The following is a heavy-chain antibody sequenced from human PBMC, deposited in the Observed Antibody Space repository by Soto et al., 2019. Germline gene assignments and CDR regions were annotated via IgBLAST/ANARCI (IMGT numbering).Heavy chain of an antibody. J-gene: IGHJ4*02. CDR3: ARGPEDSDVPRWDY. CDR2: INLRGGTT. CDR1: GYNFNQYY. V-gene: IGHV1-46*02. Sequence: QVQLMQSGAEVRKPGASVRVSCETSGYNFNQYYIHWVRQAPGQGLEWMGIINLRGGTTEYAHKFRGRVTVTGDTSTKTAYMEVRSLRSEDTAMYFCARGPEDSDVPRWDYWGQGTLVTVSS. D-gene: IGHD1-26*01.